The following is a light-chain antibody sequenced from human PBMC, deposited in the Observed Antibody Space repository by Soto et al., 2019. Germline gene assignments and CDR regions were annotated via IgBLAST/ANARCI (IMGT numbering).Light chain of an antibody. CDR2: DDS. V-gene: IGLV3-21*02. CDR3: QVWDNYRAI. J-gene: IGLJ2*01. Sequence: SYELTQPPSVSVAPGQTAMIACGGNNIGSKSVHWYRQQKPGQAPVLVVYDDSDRPSRIPERFSGSNSGNAATLTISRVEAGDEADYYCQVWDNYRAIFGGGTKVTVL. CDR1: NIGSKS.